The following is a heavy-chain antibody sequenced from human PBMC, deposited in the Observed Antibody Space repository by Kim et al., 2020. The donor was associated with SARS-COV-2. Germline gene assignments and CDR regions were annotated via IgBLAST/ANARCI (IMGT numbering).Heavy chain of an antibody. J-gene: IGHJ4*02. Sequence: GGSLRLSCVGSGFDFSDSVMHWVRQAPGKGLEYVAAIPSDGGSTYYTNSVKGRFIISRDNSKNMLYLQMGSLRVEDTAVYYCCHLAALWGQGTLVTVSS. CDR3: CHLAAL. V-gene: IGHV3-64*01. CDR2: IPSDGGST. CDR1: GFDFSDSV.